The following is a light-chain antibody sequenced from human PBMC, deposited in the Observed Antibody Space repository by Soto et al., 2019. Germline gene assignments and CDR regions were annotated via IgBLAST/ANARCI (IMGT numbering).Light chain of an antibody. Sequence: QSALTQPASVSGSPGQSITISCTGTSSDVGSYDLVSWYQQHPGNAPKLMIYEVSKRPSGVSDRFSGSKSGNTASLTISGLQADDEADYYCCSYATTTLFGGGTKPTVL. CDR3: CSYATTTL. CDR1: SSDVGSYDL. J-gene: IGLJ2*01. CDR2: EVS. V-gene: IGLV2-23*02.